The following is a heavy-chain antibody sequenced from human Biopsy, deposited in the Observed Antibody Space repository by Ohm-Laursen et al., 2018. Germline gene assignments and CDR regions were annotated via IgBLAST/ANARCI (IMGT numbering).Heavy chain of an antibody. J-gene: IGHJ1*01. D-gene: IGHD3-9*01. CDR2: NIPILGTG. V-gene: IGHV1-69*06. CDR1: GGTFSNYG. Sequence: SSVKVSCKPPGGTFSNYGVNWVRQAPGQGLEWLGGNIPILGTGNYAQKFQDRVTVAADTSTSTATMELRSLRSDDTAMYYCATKLTGYFHHWGQGTLVIVSS. CDR3: ATKLTGYFHH.